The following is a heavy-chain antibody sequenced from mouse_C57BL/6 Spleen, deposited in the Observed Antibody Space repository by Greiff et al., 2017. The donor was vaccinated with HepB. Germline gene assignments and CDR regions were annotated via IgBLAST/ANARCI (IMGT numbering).Heavy chain of an antibody. V-gene: IGHV1-50*01. CDR1: GYTFTSYW. CDR3: ARRDSSADY. D-gene: IGHD3-2*02. Sequence: VQLVESGAELVKPGASVKLSCKASGYTFTSYWMQWVKQRPGQGLEWIGEIDPSDSYTNYNQKFKGKATLTVDTSSSTAYMQLSSLTSEASAVYYCARRDSSADYWGQGTTLTVSS. CDR2: IDPSDSYT. J-gene: IGHJ2*01.